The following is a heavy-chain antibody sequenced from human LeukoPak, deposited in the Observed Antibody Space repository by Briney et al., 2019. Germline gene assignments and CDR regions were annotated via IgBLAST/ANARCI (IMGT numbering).Heavy chain of an antibody. CDR1: GFTFSNAW. CDR2: ISGSGGST. CDR3: AKAPAYSSGWYVEY. V-gene: IGHV3-23*01. Sequence: LSGGSLRLSCAASGFTFSNAWMSWVRQAPGKGLEWVSAISGSGGSTYYADSVKGRFTISRDNSKNTLYLQMNSLRAEDTAVYYCAKAPAYSSGWYVEYWGQGTLVTVSS. J-gene: IGHJ4*02. D-gene: IGHD6-19*01.